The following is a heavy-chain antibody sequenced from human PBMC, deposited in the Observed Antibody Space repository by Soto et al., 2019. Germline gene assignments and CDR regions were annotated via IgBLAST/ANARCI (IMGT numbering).Heavy chain of an antibody. D-gene: IGHD3-9*01. Sequence: QVQLVESGGGVVQPGRSLTLSCAASGFTFGTYGMHWVRQAPGKGLEWVALIWSDGTNKYYADSVKGRFTISRDNSKKTLYLQMNSLRAEDTAVYYCVRVFDTYYFDLWGQGNMVTVSS. V-gene: IGHV3-33*01. J-gene: IGHJ4*02. CDR1: GFTFGTYG. CDR2: IWSDGTNK. CDR3: VRVFDTYYFDL.